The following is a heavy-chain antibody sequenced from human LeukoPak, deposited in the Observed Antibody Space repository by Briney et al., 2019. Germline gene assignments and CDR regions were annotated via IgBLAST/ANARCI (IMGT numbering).Heavy chain of an antibody. V-gene: IGHV3-64D*06. J-gene: IGHJ4*02. Sequence: GESLRLSCSASGFVFSIYTMYWVRQTPGKGPEYVSTISGSGNGFSIYYADSVKGRFTISRDDSKSILYLQMNGLRSEDTAVYYCVKDLGRVRGTPDSWGQGTLVTVSS. CDR3: VKDLGRVRGTPDS. D-gene: IGHD3-16*01. CDR1: GFVFSIYT. CDR2: ISGSGNGFSI.